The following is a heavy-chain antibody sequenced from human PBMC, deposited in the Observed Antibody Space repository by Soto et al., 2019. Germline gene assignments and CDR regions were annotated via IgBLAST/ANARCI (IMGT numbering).Heavy chain of an antibody. CDR3: ARVGGAAAGMGAEYFQH. CDR1: GGSISSGGYY. V-gene: IGHV4-31*03. J-gene: IGHJ1*01. Sequence: QVQLQESGPGLVKPSQTLSLTCTVSGGSISSGGYYWSWIRQHPGKGLEWIGYIYYSGSTYYNPSLKSRVTISVDTTKNQFSLKLSSVTAADTAVYYCARVGGAAAGMGAEYFQHWGQGTLVTVSS. CDR2: IYYSGST. D-gene: IGHD6-13*01.